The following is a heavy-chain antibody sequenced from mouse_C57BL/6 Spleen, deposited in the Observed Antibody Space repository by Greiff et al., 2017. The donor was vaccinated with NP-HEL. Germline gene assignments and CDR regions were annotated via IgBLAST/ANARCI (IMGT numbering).Heavy chain of an antibody. CDR2: IDPSDSET. J-gene: IGHJ2*01. V-gene: IGHV1-52*01. D-gene: IGHD3-2*02. CDR1: GYTFTSYW. CDR3: ARSGSYYFDY. Sequence: QVQLQQPGAELVRPGSSVKLSCKASGYTFTSYWMHWVKQRPIQGLEWIGNIDPSDSETHSNQKFKDKATLTVDKSSSTAYMQLSSLTSEDSAVYYCARSGSYYFDYWGQGTTLTVSS.